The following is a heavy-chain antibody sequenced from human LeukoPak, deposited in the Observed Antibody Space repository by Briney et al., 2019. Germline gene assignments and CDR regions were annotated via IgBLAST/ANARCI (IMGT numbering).Heavy chain of an antibody. CDR2: INPSGGST. CDR1: GYTFTNYY. J-gene: IGHJ4*02. Sequence: ASVKVSCKAPGYTFTNYYMHWVRQAPGQGLEWMGMINPSGGSTTYAQKFQGRVTMTRDTSTSTVYMELSSLRSEDTAVYYCARVPYCSNGICYTHYYCDYWGQGTLVTVSS. CDR3: ARVPYCSNGICYTHYYCDY. D-gene: IGHD2-8*01. V-gene: IGHV1-46*01.